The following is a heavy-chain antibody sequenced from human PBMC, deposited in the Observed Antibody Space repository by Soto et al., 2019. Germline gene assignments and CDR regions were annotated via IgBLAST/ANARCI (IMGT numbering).Heavy chain of an antibody. CDR3: ATTSYRSSFYAY. J-gene: IGHJ4*02. V-gene: IGHV4-30-4*01. Sequence: QVQLQESGPGLVKPSQTLSLTCTVSGGSISSGDYYWSWIRQPPGKGLEWIGYIYYSGSTYYNPSLHSRVTISVDTSKPPSSLTLSSVTAAATAVSSCATTSYRSSFYAYWGQGTLVTVSS. CDR2: IYYSGST. D-gene: IGHD2-2*01. CDR1: GGSISSGDYY.